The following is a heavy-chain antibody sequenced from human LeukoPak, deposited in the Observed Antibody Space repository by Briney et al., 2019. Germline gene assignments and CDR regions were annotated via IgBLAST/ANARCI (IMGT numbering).Heavy chain of an antibody. CDR3: ARVSATYFDY. V-gene: IGHV3-21*01. D-gene: IGHD2-15*01. J-gene: IGHJ4*02. Sequence: GGSLRLSCAASGFTFSSYAMGWVRQAPGEGLEWVSSISSSSSYIYYADSVKGRFTIPRDNAKNSLYLQMNSLRAEDTAVYYCARVSATYFDYWGQGTLVTVSS. CDR1: GFTFSSYA. CDR2: ISSSSSYI.